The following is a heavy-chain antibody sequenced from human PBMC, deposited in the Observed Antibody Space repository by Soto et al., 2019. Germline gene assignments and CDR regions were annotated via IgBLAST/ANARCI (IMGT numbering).Heavy chain of an antibody. J-gene: IGHJ4*02. CDR2: IYYSGST. CDR3: ARDWGRGDYPHFDY. Sequence: SETLSLTCTVSGGSMRSGGYYWSWIRPHLGKGLEWIGYIYYSGSTYYNPSLKSRVTISVDTSKNQFSLKLSSVTAADTAVYYCARDWGRGDYPHFDYWGQGTLVTVFS. CDR1: GGSMRSGGYY. D-gene: IGHD4-17*01. V-gene: IGHV4-31*03.